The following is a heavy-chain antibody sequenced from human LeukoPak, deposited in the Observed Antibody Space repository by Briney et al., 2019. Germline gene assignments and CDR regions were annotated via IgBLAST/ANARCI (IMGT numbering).Heavy chain of an antibody. CDR1: GGTFSSYA. CDR3: ARIAVAGLAPDY. CDR2: IIPIFGTA. V-gene: IGHV1-69*13. J-gene: IGHJ4*02. D-gene: IGHD6-19*01. Sequence: SVKVSCKASGGTFSSYAISWVRQAPGQGLEWMGGIIPIFGTANYAQKFQGRVTITADESTSTAYMELSSLRSEDMAVYYCARIAVAGLAPDYWGQGTLVTVSS.